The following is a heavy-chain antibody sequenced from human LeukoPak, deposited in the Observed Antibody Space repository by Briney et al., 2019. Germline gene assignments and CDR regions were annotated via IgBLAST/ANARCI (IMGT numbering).Heavy chain of an antibody. D-gene: IGHD3-10*01. CDR1: GFTFSSYA. CDR2: ISGSGGST. Sequence: GGSLRLSCAASGFTFSSYAMSWVRQAPGKGLERVSAISGSGGSTYYADSVKGRFTISRDNSKNTLYLQMNSLRAEDTAVYYCAKVDYGSGSYYSFPRYYFDYWGQGTLVTVSS. CDR3: AKVDYGSGSYYSFPRYYFDY. V-gene: IGHV3-23*01. J-gene: IGHJ4*02.